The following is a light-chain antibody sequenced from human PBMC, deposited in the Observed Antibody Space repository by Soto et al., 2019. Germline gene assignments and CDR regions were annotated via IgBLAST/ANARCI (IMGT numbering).Light chain of an antibody. CDR1: QSVSNNY. CDR2: GAS. J-gene: IGKJ1*01. Sequence: TLSLSPGERATLSCRASQSVSNNYLAWYQQKPGQAPRLLIYGASIRATGIPDRFSGSGSGTDFTLTISRLEPEDFVVYCCQQYGIPSWTFAQGAKVDIK. V-gene: IGKV3-20*01. CDR3: QQYGIPSWT.